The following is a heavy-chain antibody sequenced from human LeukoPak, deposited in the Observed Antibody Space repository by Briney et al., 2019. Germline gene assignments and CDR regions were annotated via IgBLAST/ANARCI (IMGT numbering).Heavy chain of an antibody. J-gene: IGHJ4*02. CDR3: AMVRGVINHYFDY. D-gene: IGHD3-10*01. CDR2: IYSGGST. V-gene: IGHV3-53*01. Sequence: GGSLRLSCAASGFTVSSNYMSWVRQAPGKGLEWVSVIYSGGSTYYADSVKGRFTISRDNSKNTLYLQMNSLRAEDTAVYYCAMVRGVINHYFDYWGQGTLVTVSS. CDR1: GFTVSSNY.